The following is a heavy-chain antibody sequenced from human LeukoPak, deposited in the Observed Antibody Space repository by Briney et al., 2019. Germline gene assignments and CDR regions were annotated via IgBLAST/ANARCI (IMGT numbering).Heavy chain of an antibody. D-gene: IGHD6-13*01. CDR2: IYYSGST. J-gene: IGHJ4*02. Sequence: SETLSLTCTVSGGSISSYYWSWIRQPPGKGLEWIGYIYYSGSTNYNPSLKSRVTISEDTSKNQFSLKLSSVTAADTAVYYCAGGQHGVAAAPFDYWGQGTLVTVSS. CDR3: AGGQHGVAAAPFDY. CDR1: GGSISSYY. V-gene: IGHV4-59*01.